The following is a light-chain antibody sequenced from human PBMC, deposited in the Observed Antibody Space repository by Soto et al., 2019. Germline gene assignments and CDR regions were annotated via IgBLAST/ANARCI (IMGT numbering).Light chain of an antibody. J-gene: IGLJ3*02. V-gene: IGLV2-11*01. CDR2: DVS. Sequence: QSALTQPRSMSGSPGQSVTISCSGTSSDVGGYNYVSWYQQHPGKAPKLMIYDVSKRPSGVPDRFSGSKSGNTASLTISGLQAEDEANYYCYSYAGSYTLFGGGTKLTVL. CDR1: SSDVGGYNY. CDR3: YSYAGSYTL.